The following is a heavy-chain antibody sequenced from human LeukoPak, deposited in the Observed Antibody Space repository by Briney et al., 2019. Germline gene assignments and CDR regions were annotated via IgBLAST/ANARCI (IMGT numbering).Heavy chain of an antibody. Sequence: SETLSLTCTVSGVSISSGNYYWTWLRQPAGKGLEWIGRIYTTGTTTNYNPSLKSRVSISVDTSKNLFSLRLASVTAADTAVYFCARISETAMITMWGQGTLVSVSS. D-gene: IGHD5-18*01. CDR2: IYTTGTTT. J-gene: IGHJ4*02. V-gene: IGHV4-61*02. CDR1: GVSISSGNYY. CDR3: ARISETAMITM.